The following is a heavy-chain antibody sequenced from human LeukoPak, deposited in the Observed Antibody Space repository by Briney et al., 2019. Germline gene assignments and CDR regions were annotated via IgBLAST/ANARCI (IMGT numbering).Heavy chain of an antibody. J-gene: IGHJ4*02. CDR2: IIPIFGTA. V-gene: IGHV1-69*06. Sequence: GASVKVSCKASGGTFSSYAISWVRQAPGQGLEWMGGIIPIFGTANYAQKFQGRVTITADKSTSTAYMELSSLRSEDTAVYYCAREGPGGVRGYIPYYFDYWGQGTLVTVSS. D-gene: IGHD3-10*01. CDR3: AREGPGGVRGYIPYYFDY. CDR1: GGTFSSYA.